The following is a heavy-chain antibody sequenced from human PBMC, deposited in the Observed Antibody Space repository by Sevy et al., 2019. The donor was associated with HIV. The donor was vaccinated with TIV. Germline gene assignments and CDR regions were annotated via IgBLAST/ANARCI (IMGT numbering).Heavy chain of an antibody. CDR1: GFTFNIYE. V-gene: IGHV3-48*03. J-gene: IGHJ4*02. Sequence: GGSLRLSCVASGFTFNIYEMNWVRQAPGQGLEWVSYISSSFTNIYYAVSVKGRFTISRDNAKNSLYLQMNSLRAEDTAVYYCTNYVHFWGQRTLVTVSS. CDR2: ISSSFTNI. CDR3: TNYVHF. D-gene: IGHD3-10*02.